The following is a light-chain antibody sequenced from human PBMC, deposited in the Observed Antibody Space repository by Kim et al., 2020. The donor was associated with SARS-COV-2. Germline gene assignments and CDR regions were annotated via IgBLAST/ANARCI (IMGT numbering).Light chain of an antibody. V-gene: IGKV3-20*01. CDR3: QQYSNSLGT. CDR1: QSVSSIY. J-gene: IGKJ2*02. CDR2: RTS. Sequence: LSPGEGATLSCRASQSVSSIYLAWYQQKRGQAPRLLIYRTSIRATGIPDRFSGSGSGADFTLTISRLEPEDFAVYYCQQYSNSLGTFGQGTKLEI.